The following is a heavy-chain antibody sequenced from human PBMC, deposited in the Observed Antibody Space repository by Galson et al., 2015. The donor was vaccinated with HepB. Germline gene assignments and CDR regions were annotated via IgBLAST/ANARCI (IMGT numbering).Heavy chain of an antibody. CDR3: AKGPHFGTYCSSTSCYDSLDY. Sequence: SLRLSCAASGFTFSSYGMHWVRQAPGKGLEYVSAISSNGGSTYYANSVKGRFTISRDNSKNTLYLQMNSLRAEDTAVYYCAKGPHFGTYCSSTSCYDSLDYWGQGTLVTVSS. CDR2: ISSNGGST. J-gene: IGHJ4*02. V-gene: IGHV3-64*01. D-gene: IGHD2-2*01. CDR1: GFTFSSYG.